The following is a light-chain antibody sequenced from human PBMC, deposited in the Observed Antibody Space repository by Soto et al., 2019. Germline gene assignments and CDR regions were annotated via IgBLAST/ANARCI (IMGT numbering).Light chain of an antibody. J-gene: IGLJ2*01. V-gene: IGLV2-23*02. Sequence: QSVLTQPASVSGSPGQSITISCTGSVSDVGSFGPVSWYQQYPGQVPKLIIYEVSKRPSRVSNRFSASKSGNTASLTISGLQDEDEADYYCCSYAGPNTFVVFGGGTKLTVL. CDR1: VSDVGSFGP. CDR2: EVS. CDR3: CSYAGPNTFVV.